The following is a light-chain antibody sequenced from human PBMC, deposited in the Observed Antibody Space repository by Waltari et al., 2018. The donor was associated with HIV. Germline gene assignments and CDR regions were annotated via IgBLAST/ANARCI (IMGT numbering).Light chain of an antibody. CDR3: QSYDSSLSGYV. Sequence: QSVLTQPPSVSAAPGQKVTISCSGSSSNIGNNYVSWYQQLPGTAPRRPIYDRNKRPSEVPDRCSGSKSGASATLDSTGLQTGDEADYYCQSYDSSLSGYVFGTGTKVTVL. CDR2: DRN. J-gene: IGLJ1*01. CDR1: SSNIGNNY. V-gene: IGLV1-51*01.